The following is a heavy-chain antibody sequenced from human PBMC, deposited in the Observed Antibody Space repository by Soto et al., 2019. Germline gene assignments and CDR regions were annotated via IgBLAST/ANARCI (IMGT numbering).Heavy chain of an antibody. D-gene: IGHD3-10*01. J-gene: IGHJ3*02. CDR2: IYSGGST. CDR1: GFTASSNY. CDR3: ARYFSDVLLWFGELLEPGAFDI. V-gene: IGHV3-66*01. Sequence: GGSLRLSCAASGFTASSNYMSWVRQAPGRGLEWVSVIYSGGSTYYADSVKGRFTISRDNSKNTLYLQMNSLRAEDTAVYYCARYFSDVLLWFGELLEPGAFDIWGQGTMVTVSS.